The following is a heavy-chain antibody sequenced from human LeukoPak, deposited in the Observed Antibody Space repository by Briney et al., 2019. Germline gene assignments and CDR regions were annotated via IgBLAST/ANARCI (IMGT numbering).Heavy chain of an antibody. D-gene: IGHD6-6*01. J-gene: IGHJ4*02. Sequence: GGSLRLSCAASGFTFSSYSMNWVRQAPGKGLEWVSYISSSSSTIYYEDSVKGRFTISRDNAKNSLYLQMNSLRAEDTAVYYCAREEQLGPFDYWGQGTLVTVSS. CDR1: GFTFSSYS. CDR2: ISSSSSTI. CDR3: AREEQLGPFDY. V-gene: IGHV3-48*01.